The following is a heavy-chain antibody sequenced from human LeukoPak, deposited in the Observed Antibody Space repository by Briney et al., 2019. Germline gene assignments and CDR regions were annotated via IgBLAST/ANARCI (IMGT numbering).Heavy chain of an antibody. J-gene: IGHJ4*02. CDR1: GGSISSYY. V-gene: IGHV4-59*08. CDR3: ARGGYCGGDCYFYY. Sequence: SETLSLTCTVSGGSISSYYWSWIRQPPGKGLEWIAYIYYSGSTNYNPSLKSRVTISVDTSKNQFSLKLSSVTAADTAVYYCARGGYCGGDCYFYYWGQGTLVTVSS. D-gene: IGHD2-21*02. CDR2: IYYSGST.